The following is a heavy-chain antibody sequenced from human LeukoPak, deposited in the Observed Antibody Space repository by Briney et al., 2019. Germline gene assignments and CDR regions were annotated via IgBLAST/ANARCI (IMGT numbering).Heavy chain of an antibody. CDR2: ISSSSSSII. J-gene: IGHJ3*02. D-gene: IGHD1-1*01. V-gene: IGHV3-48*01. CDR3: ARDKWATGTDDAFDI. CDR1: GFTYSSYS. Sequence: GGSLRLSCAASGFTYSSYSMNWVRQAPTKGLEWVSYISSSSSSIIFYADSVKGRFTISRDNAKNSLYLQMNSLRAEDTAVYYCARDKWATGTDDAFDIWGQGTMVTVSS.